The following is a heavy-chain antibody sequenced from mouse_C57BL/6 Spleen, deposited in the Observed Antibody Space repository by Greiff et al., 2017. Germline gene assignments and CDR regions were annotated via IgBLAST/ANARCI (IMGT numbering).Heavy chain of an antibody. CDR3: TRAIYYYGSSYWYFDV. CDR2: IDPETGGT. V-gene: IGHV1-15*01. Sequence: VKLQESGAELVRPGASVTLSCKASGYTFTDYEMHWVKQTPVHGLEWIGAIDPETGGTASNQKFKGKAILTADKASSTAYMELRSLTSEDSAVYYCTRAIYYYGSSYWYFDVWGTGTTVTVSS. J-gene: IGHJ1*03. D-gene: IGHD1-1*01. CDR1: GYTFTDYE.